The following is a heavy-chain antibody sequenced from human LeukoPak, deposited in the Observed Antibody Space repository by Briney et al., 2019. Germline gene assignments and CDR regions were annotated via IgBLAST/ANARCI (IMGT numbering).Heavy chain of an antibody. CDR2: ISSSGSTI. CDR1: GFTFSDYY. Sequence: GGSLRLSCAASGFTFSDYYMSWIRQAPGKGLEWVSYISSSGSTIYYADSVKGRFTISRDNAKNTLYLQMNSLRAEDTAVYYCAKDPLSALPHNWFDPWGQGTLVTVSS. D-gene: IGHD2-21*01. CDR3: AKDPLSALPHNWFDP. V-gene: IGHV3-11*01. J-gene: IGHJ5*02.